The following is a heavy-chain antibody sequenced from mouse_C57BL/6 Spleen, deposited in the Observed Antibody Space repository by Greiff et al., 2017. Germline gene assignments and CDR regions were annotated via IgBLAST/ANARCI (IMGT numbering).Heavy chain of an antibody. V-gene: IGHV1-69*01. Sequence: VQLQESGAELVMPGASVKLSCKASGYTFTSYWMHWVKQRPGQGLEWIGEIDPSDSYTNYNQKFKGKSTLTVDKSSSTAYMQLSSLTSEDSAVYYCARGTGKFAYWGQGTLVTVSA. J-gene: IGHJ3*01. CDR1: GYTFTSYW. CDR2: IDPSDSYT. CDR3: ARGTGKFAY. D-gene: IGHD4-1*01.